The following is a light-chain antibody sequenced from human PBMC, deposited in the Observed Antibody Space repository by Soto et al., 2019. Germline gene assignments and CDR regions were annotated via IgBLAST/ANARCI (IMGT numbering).Light chain of an antibody. CDR3: QQYGSSPRT. J-gene: IGKJ1*01. V-gene: IGKV3-20*01. CDR1: RSVSSSY. Sequence: EIVLTQSPGTLSLSPGERATLSCRASRSVSSSYLAWYQQKPGQAPRLLIYGASSRATGIPDRFSGSGPGTDFTLTISRLEPEDFAVYYCQQYGSSPRTFGQGTKVEIK. CDR2: GAS.